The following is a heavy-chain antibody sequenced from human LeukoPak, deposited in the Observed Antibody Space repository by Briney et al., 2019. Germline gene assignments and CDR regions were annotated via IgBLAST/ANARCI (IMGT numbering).Heavy chain of an antibody. CDR3: ARDPTGYSRSSTGFDY. CDR1: GFTFSSYW. Sequence: GGSLRLSCAASGFTFSSYWMHWVRQAPGKGLVWVSRINVGGSSTNYADSVKGRFTISRDTATNTLYLQMNSLRAEDTAVYYCARDPTGYSRSSTGFDYWGQGTLVTVSS. D-gene: IGHD6-13*01. V-gene: IGHV3-74*01. CDR2: INVGGSST. J-gene: IGHJ4*02.